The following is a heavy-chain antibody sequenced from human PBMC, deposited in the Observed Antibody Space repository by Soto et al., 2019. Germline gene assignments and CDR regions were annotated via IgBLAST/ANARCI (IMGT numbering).Heavy chain of an antibody. D-gene: IGHD2-2*01. J-gene: IGHJ4*02. V-gene: IGHV3-21*01. CDR2: ISSSSSYI. CDR1: GFTFSSYS. CDR3: ARDCSSTSCYLKDDY. Sequence: EVQLVESGGGLVKPGGSLRLSCAASGFTFSSYSMNWVRQAPGKGLEWVSSISSSSSYIYYADSVKGRFTISRDNAKSSLYLQMNSLRAEDTAVYYCARDCSSTSCYLKDDYWGQGTLVTVSS.